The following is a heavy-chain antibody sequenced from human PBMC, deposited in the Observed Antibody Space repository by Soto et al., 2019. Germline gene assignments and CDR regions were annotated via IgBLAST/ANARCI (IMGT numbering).Heavy chain of an antibody. CDR3: ARAVVVVPAATYYYYGMDV. CDR1: GGSFSDYY. CDR2: INHSGST. D-gene: IGHD2-2*01. V-gene: IGHV4-34*01. J-gene: IGHJ6*02. Sequence: SETLSLTCAVYGGSFSDYYWSWIRQPPGKGLEWIGEINHSGSTNYNPSLKSRVTISVDTSKNQFSLKLSSVTAADTAVYYCARAVVVVPAATYYYYGMDVWGQGTTVTVS.